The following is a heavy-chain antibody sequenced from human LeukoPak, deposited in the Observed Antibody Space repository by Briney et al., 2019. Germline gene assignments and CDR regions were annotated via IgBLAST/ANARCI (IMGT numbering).Heavy chain of an antibody. CDR1: GYSFTKYW. Sequence: GESLKISCKDSGYSFTKYWIVWVRQMPGKGLEWMGIIYPSDSDTRYSPSFQGQVTISADKSISTAYLQWSSLKASDTAMYYCARRHKRGADSYAVDYWGQGTLVTVSS. D-gene: IGHD5-18*01. V-gene: IGHV5-51*01. J-gene: IGHJ4*02. CDR3: ARRHKRGADSYAVDY. CDR2: IYPSDSDT.